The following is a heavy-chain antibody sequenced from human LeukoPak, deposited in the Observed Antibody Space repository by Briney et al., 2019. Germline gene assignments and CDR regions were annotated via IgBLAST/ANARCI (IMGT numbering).Heavy chain of an antibody. J-gene: IGHJ5*02. D-gene: IGHD6-13*01. V-gene: IGHV3-23*01. CDR2: ISGGGGST. CDR3: AKDRSTYSRRNGFDP. Sequence: GGSLRLSCAASGFTFSSYAMSWVRQAPGKGLEWVSAISGGGGSTYYADSVKGRFTISRDNSKNTLYLQMNSLRAEDTAVYYCAKDRSTYSRRNGFDPWGQGTLVTVSS. CDR1: GFTFSSYA.